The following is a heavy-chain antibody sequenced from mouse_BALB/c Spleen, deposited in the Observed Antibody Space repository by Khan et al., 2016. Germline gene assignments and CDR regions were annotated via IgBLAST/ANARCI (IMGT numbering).Heavy chain of an antibody. D-gene: IGHD1-1*01. V-gene: IGHV3-2*02. Sequence: EVQLQESGPGLVKPSQSLSLTCTVTGYSITSDYAWNWIRQFPGNKLEWMGYISYSGSTIYNPSLKSRIYITRDKSKNQFFLQLNSVTTEDTATYYCTREYYDSRYFDYCSHRTTLTVST. CDR1: GYSITSDYA. CDR2: ISYSGST. J-gene: IGHJ2*01. CDR3: TREYYDSRYFDY.